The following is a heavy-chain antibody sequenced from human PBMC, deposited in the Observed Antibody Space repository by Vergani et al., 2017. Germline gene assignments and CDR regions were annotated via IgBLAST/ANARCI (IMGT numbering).Heavy chain of an antibody. Sequence: QVQLVESGGGVVQPGTSLRLSCVVSGFALNRHAMYWVRQAPGKGLEWVVGISFDGTNEYYPDLVKGRFTISRDIAKNTLYLQVRSLRLEDTGVYHCVRDRGICAVVMCYTEAWDYWGQGTPVTVSS. V-gene: IGHV3-30-3*01. CDR1: GFALNRHA. J-gene: IGHJ4*02. CDR2: ISFDGTNE. CDR3: VRDRGICAVVMCYTEAWDY. D-gene: IGHD2-2*02.